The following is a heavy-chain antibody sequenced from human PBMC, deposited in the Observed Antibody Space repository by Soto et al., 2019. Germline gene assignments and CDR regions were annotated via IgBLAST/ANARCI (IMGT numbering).Heavy chain of an antibody. CDR1: GYTFTSYY. CDR3: ASSPGYDSSGYYLDY. Sequence: SVKVSCKASGYTFTSYYMHWVRQAPGQGLEWMGGIIPSFGTANYAQKFQGRVTITADESTSTAYMELSSLRSEDTAVYYCASSPGYDSSGYYLDYWGQGTPVTVSS. D-gene: IGHD3-22*01. V-gene: IGHV1-69*13. CDR2: IIPSFGTA. J-gene: IGHJ4*02.